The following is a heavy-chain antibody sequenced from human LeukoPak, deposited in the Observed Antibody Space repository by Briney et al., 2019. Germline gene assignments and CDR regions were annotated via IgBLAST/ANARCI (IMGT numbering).Heavy chain of an antibody. Sequence: GGSLRLSCAASGFTFSSYWMSWVRQAAGKGLEWVANIKQDGREKYHVDSVKGRFTISRDNAKNSLYLQMNSLRAEDTAVYYCARSGGIAAAGTMYWGQGTLLTVSS. CDR1: GFTFSSYW. CDR2: IKQDGREK. CDR3: ARSGGIAAAGTMY. J-gene: IGHJ4*02. D-gene: IGHD6-13*01. V-gene: IGHV3-7*01.